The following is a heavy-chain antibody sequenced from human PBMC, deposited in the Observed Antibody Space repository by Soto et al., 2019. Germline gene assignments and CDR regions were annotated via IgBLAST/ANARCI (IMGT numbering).Heavy chain of an antibody. CDR1: GGSISGDYY. V-gene: IGHV4-30-4*01. D-gene: IGHD3-22*01. CDR2: VYHTGST. CDR3: ATEPYDITWNRIDS. Sequence: SETLSLTCTVSGGSISGDYYWNWIRQAPGKGLEWIGYVYHTGSTYHNPSLKSRGSISVDTSNNQFSLKLSSVTAADTAVYFFATEPYDITWNRIDSLGQGIQFTGST. J-gene: IGHJ5*01.